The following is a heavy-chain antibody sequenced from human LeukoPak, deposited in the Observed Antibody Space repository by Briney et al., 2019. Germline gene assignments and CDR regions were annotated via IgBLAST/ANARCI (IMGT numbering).Heavy chain of an antibody. CDR3: ASSPSSTGCPTCYYYYYMDV. Sequence: GGSLRLSCAASGFTFSDFGMNWVRQAPGKGFEWVSSISSSSSYIYYADSVKGRFTISRDNAKNSLYLQMNSLRAEDTAVYYCASSPSSTGCPTCYYYYYMDVWGKGTTVTVSS. D-gene: IGHD2-2*01. CDR1: GFTFSDFG. CDR2: ISSSSSYI. V-gene: IGHV3-21*01. J-gene: IGHJ6*03.